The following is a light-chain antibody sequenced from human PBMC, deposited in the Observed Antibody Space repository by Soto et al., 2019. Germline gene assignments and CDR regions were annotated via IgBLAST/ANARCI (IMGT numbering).Light chain of an antibody. J-gene: IGKJ5*01. V-gene: IGKV3-15*01. CDR2: GAS. CDR3: QQYNNWPIT. CDR1: QSVSSN. Sequence: EIVVTQSPFTLSLSPGERATLSCGASQSVSSNYLAWYQQKPGQAPRLLIYGASTRATDIPVRFSGSGSGTEFTLTISSLQSEDFAVYCCQQYNNWPITFGQGTRLEIK.